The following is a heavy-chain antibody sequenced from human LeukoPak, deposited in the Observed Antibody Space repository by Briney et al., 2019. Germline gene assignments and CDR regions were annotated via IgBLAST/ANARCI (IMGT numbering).Heavy chain of an antibody. V-gene: IGHV4-4*07. D-gene: IGHD6-13*01. CDR1: GDSISNYY. CDR3: ARVGIAAAVYAFDI. Sequence: SETLSLTCTVSGDSISNYYWSWIRQPAGKGLEWIGRTYTSGTTNYNPSLKSRVTMSVDTSKSQFSLKLSSVTAADTAVYYCARVGIAAAVYAFDIWGQGTMVTVSS. CDR2: TYTSGTT. J-gene: IGHJ3*02.